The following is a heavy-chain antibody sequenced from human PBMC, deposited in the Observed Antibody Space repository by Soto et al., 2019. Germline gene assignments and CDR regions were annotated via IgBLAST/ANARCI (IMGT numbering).Heavy chain of an antibody. V-gene: IGHV1-3*01. CDR1: GYTFTSDA. Sequence: VHLVQSGAEVKKPGASLNVSCRASGYTFTSDAMHWVRQAPGQGLEWLGWINVGTGYTTFSQKFEVRVSITRVTYASTAYMELSSLRSEDTAIYYCARAGAWGSNYDDAAFDAWGQGTKVTVSS. CDR2: INVGTGYT. J-gene: IGHJ3*01. D-gene: IGHD3-22*01. CDR3: ARAGAWGSNYDDAAFDA.